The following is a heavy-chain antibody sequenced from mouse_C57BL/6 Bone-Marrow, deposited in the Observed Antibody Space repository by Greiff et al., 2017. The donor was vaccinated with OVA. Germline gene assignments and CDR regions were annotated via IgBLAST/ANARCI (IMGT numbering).Heavy chain of an antibody. CDR2: IWRGGST. Sequence: VQLQQSGPGLVQPSQSLSITCTVSGFSLTSYGVHWVRQSPGKGLEWLGVIWRGGSTDYNAAFMSRLSITKDNSKIQVFFKMNSLQADDTAIYYWAKRKGGGYAMDYWGQGTSVTVSS. V-gene: IGHV2-5*01. J-gene: IGHJ4*01. CDR3: AKRKGGGYAMDY. CDR1: GFSLTSYG.